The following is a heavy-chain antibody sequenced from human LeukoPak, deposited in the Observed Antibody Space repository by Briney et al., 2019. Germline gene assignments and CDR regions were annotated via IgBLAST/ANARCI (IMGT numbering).Heavy chain of an antibody. Sequence: PSETLFLTCSVSGYSISRGYYWGWIRQPPGKGLQWIGNIHHSGNTDYNVSLKSRVTISIDTSKNHFSLNLSSVTAADTAVYYCARVGLGCSGGRCYNWFDPWGQGTLVTVSS. D-gene: IGHD2-15*01. CDR1: GYSISRGYY. J-gene: IGHJ5*02. CDR3: ARVGLGCSGGRCYNWFDP. CDR2: IHHSGNT. V-gene: IGHV4-38-2*02.